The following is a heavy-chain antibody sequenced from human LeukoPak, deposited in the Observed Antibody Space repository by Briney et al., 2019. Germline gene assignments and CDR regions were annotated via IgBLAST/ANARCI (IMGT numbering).Heavy chain of an antibody. J-gene: IGHJ4*02. CDR1: GYSISSGFW. CDR2: ISGSGTTT. Sequence: SETLSLTCCVSGYSISSGFWWGWIRQPPGKGLEWIGSISGSGTTTYHNPSLKSRVTISVETSRNEFTLKLYSVTAADTAVYYCVRDRGYLVQDHWGRGTLVTVSS. D-gene: IGHD6-13*01. CDR3: VRDRGYLVQDH. V-gene: IGHV4-38-2*02.